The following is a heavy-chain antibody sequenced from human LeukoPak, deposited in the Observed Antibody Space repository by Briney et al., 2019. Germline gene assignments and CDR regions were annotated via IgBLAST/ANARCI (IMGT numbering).Heavy chain of an antibody. D-gene: IGHD3-22*01. CDR2: ISTSSSYI. Sequence: GGSLRLSCAASGFTFSSYNMNWVRQAPGKGLEWVSSISTSSSYIYYTDSVKGRFTISRDNAKNSLYLQMNSLRAEDTAVYYCARSSGITMIANAFDIWGQGTMVTVSS. V-gene: IGHV3-21*01. J-gene: IGHJ3*02. CDR3: ARSSGITMIANAFDI. CDR1: GFTFSSYN.